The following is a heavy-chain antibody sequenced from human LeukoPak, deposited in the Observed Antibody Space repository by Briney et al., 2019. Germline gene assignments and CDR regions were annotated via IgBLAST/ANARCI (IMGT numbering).Heavy chain of an antibody. CDR1: GGSISNYY. CDR2: VHDSGGT. Sequence: SETLSLACTVSGGSISNYYWSWIRQSPGKGLEWLGYVHDSGGTIYNPSLKSRVTISVGTSKNHFSLTLTSVTTADTAVYYCAKGRKDFDTNLGPFDSWGQGTLVTVSS. CDR3: AKGRKDFDTNLGPFDS. V-gene: IGHV4-59*01. D-gene: IGHD3-9*01. J-gene: IGHJ4*02.